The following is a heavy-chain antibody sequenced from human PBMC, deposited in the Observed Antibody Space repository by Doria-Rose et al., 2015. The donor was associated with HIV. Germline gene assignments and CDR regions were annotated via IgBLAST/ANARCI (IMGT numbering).Heavy chain of an antibody. CDR1: GVSLSSPGMG. D-gene: IGHD6-13*01. CDR2: TVSDDER. Sequence: QVQLVQSGPVLVTPTETLTLTCTASGVSLSSPGMGVSWIRQPPGKALEWLANTVSDDERSYTTSLKSRLTHSRGTSKSQAVLTMTDMDPVDTATYYCARIKSSRWYHKYYFDFWGQGTLVIVSA. V-gene: IGHV2-26*01. CDR3: ARIKSSRWYHKYYFDF. J-gene: IGHJ4*02.